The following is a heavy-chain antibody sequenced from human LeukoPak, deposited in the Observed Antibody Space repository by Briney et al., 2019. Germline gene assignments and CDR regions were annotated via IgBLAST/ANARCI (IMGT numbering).Heavy chain of an antibody. Sequence: KPSETLSLTCTVSGGSISSSSYYWGWIRQPPGKGLEWIGSIYYSGGTYYNPSLKSRVTISVDTSKNQFSLRLSSVTAADTAVYHCARWGSGWYFDYWGQGTLVTVSS. D-gene: IGHD6-19*01. J-gene: IGHJ4*02. V-gene: IGHV4-39*07. CDR3: ARWGSGWYFDY. CDR2: IYYSGGT. CDR1: GGSISSSSYY.